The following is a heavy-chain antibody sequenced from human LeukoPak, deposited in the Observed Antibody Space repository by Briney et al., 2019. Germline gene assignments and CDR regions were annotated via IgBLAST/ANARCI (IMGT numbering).Heavy chain of an antibody. Sequence: GGSLRLSCAASGFTFDDYAMHWVRQAPGKGLEWVSAISGSGGSTYYADSVKGRFTISRDNSKNTLYLQMNSLRAEDTAVYYCAKAGGVWSAFDGMDVWGQGTTVTVSS. V-gene: IGHV3-23*01. D-gene: IGHD2-21*01. CDR1: GFTFDDYA. CDR2: ISGSGGST. J-gene: IGHJ6*02. CDR3: AKAGGVWSAFDGMDV.